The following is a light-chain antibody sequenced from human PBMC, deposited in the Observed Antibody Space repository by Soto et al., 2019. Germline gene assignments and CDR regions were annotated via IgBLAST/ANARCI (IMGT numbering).Light chain of an antibody. V-gene: IGKV3-15*01. CDR1: QSISGT. CDR3: QQYNNWSWT. J-gene: IGKJ1*01. CDR2: GAS. Sequence: EILITQSPATLSVSPGGRATLSCRASQSISGTLAWYQQKPGQAPRLLIYGASTRANSFPARFSGSGSGTDFTLTISSLQYEDFAVSYCQQYNNWSWTFGQGTKV.